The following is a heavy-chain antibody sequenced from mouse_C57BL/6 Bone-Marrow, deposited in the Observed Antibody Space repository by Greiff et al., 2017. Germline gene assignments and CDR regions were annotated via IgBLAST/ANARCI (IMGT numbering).Heavy chain of an antibody. CDR2: IVPDTGGI. V-gene: IGHV1-15*01. CDR3: TSEGQAWFAY. D-gene: IGHD3-3*01. J-gene: IGHJ3*01. Sequence: QVQLQQSGAELVRSGASVTLSCKASGYTFTDSEMHWVKQTPVPGLEWIGAIVPDTGGIASNQKFKGKAILTADNSSSTAYMELRSLTSEDSAVYYCTSEGQAWFAYWGQGTLVTVSA. CDR1: GYTFTDSE.